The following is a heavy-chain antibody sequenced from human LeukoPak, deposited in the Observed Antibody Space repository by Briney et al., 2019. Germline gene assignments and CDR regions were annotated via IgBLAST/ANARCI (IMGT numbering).Heavy chain of an antibody. D-gene: IGHD6-19*01. CDR2: ISYDGSNK. J-gene: IGHJ6*02. CDR1: GFTFSSYA. V-gene: IGHV3-30-3*01. CDR3: ARDQAVAVFYYYGMDV. Sequence: GGSLRLSCAASGFTFSSYAMHWVRQAPGKGLEWVAVISYDGSNKYYADSVKGRFTISRDNSENTLYLQMNSLRAEDTAVYYCARDQAVAVFYYYGMDVWGQGTTVTVSS.